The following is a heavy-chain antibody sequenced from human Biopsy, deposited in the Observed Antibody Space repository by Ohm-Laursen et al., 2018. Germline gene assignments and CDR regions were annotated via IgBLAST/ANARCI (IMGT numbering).Heavy chain of an antibody. CDR1: GFPFTGFS. V-gene: IGHV3-9*01. D-gene: IGHD6-13*01. Sequence: SLRLSCAASGFPFTGFSMDWVRQAPGKGLEWVSGISWNSDSIGYADSVKGRFTISRDNAKNSLYLQMNSLRSEDTALYYCAKDRYPSSWHYYYGMDVWGQGTTVTVSS. CDR3: AKDRYPSSWHYYYGMDV. CDR2: ISWNSDSI. J-gene: IGHJ6*02.